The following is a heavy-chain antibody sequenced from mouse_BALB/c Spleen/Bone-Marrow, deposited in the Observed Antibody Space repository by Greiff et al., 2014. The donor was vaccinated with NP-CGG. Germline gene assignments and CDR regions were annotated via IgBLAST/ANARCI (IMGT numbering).Heavy chain of an antibody. CDR1: GFTFSSYG. J-gene: IGHJ2*01. Sequence: EVKLVESGGDLVKPGGSLKLSCAASGFTFSSYGMSWVRQTPDKRLEWVATISSGGSYTYYPDSVKGRFTISRDNAKNTLYLQMSSLKSEDTAMYYCARLGRDHFDYWGQGTTLTVSS. CDR3: ARLGRDHFDY. D-gene: IGHD4-1*01. V-gene: IGHV5-6*01. CDR2: ISSGGSYT.